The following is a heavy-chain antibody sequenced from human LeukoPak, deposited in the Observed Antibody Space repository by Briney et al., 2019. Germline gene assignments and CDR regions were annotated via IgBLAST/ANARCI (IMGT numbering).Heavy chain of an antibody. CDR3: ASGDTTGYSGDAFNI. J-gene: IGHJ3*02. V-gene: IGHV3-33*03. CDR2: IWYDGSNK. CDR1: GFTFSRYA. D-gene: IGHD3-22*01. Sequence: GGSLRLSCVASGFTFSRYAMHWVPHAPGKGREWVAIIWYDGSNKYYADSVEGRFTISRDTYKNTLYLQMDSLRAEDTAVYYCASGDTTGYSGDAFNIWGQGTMVTVSS.